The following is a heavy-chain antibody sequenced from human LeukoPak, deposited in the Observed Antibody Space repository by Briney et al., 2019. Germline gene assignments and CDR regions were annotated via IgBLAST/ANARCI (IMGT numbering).Heavy chain of an antibody. Sequence: SETLSLTCTVSGGSISAYYWSWIRQPPGGGLEWIGHIYYSGSTNYHPSLKSRIIIPLDTSKDQFSLKLNSVTPADTAVYYCARPRQRTDAFDIWGQGTMVTVSS. J-gene: IGHJ3*02. V-gene: IGHV4-59*08. CDR1: GGSISAYY. CDR2: IYYSGST. CDR3: ARPRQRTDAFDI.